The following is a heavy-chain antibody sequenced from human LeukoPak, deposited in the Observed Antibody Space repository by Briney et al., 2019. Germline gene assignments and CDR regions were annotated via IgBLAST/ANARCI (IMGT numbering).Heavy chain of an antibody. V-gene: IGHV1-18*01. CDR3: ARGTNCLDR. Sequence: ASVKVSCKGSGYTFTTYAINWVRQAPGQGLEWMGWSRAYSGDTKYAQNFQGRVTMTTDTSTTTAYMELRSLRSDDTAVYYCARGTNCLDRWGQGTLVTVSS. J-gene: IGHJ5*02. CDR1: GYTFTTYA. CDR2: SRAYSGDT.